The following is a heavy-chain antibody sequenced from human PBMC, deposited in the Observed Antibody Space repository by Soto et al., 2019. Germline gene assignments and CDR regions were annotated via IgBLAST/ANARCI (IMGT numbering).Heavy chain of an antibody. V-gene: IGHV2-5*02. D-gene: IGHD3-9*01. CDR1: GFSLSTSGVG. CDR3: EHRPSSTFYDIFTGYYLDAFDI. J-gene: IGHJ3*02. CDR2: IYWDDDK. Sequence: QITLKESGPTLVKPTQTLTLTCTFSGFSLSTSGVGVGWIRQPPGKALEWIALIYWDDDKRYSPYLKSRLTITKDTSKNQVVLTMNNMDTVNTSTYFCEHRPSSTFYDIFTGYYLDAFDILGQGTMVTFSS.